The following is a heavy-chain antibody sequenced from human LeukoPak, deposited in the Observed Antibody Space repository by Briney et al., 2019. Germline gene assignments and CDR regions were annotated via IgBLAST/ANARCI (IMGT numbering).Heavy chain of an antibody. CDR1: GFTFSSYD. Sequence: GGSLRLSCAASGFTFSSYDMIWVRQAPGKGLEWVSSISGSGGYTYYAASVKGRFTISRDNSKNTLYLQMNSLRADDTALYYCARRSRTETSFTGFDYWGQGSLVTVSS. CDR3: ARRSRTETSFTGFDY. J-gene: IGHJ4*02. CDR2: ISGSGGYT. V-gene: IGHV3-23*01. D-gene: IGHD2/OR15-2a*01.